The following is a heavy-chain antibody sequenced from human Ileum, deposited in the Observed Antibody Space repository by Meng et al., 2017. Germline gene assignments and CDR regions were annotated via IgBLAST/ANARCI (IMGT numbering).Heavy chain of an antibody. Sequence: RPGAGPGLVEPSGTLSLTCTVSGGSISSSFYWSWVRQSPGKGLEWIGQIYLAGSPNYNPSLESRVTISVDKSKNQFSLRLTSVTAADTAIFYCVRHGGKYFDSWGQGTLVTVSS. CDR2: IYLAGSP. J-gene: IGHJ4*02. V-gene: IGHV4-4*02. D-gene: IGHD2-15*01. CDR1: GGSISSSFY. CDR3: VRHGGKYFDS.